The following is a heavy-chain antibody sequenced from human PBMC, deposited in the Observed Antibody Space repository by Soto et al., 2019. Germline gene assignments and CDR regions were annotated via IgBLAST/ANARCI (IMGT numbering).Heavy chain of an antibody. Sequence: SQTPSLPCFVSWDSVSTNSATLDWIRHSQSRGLEWLGRTYNRSSWSYDYPFSVQGRITINPDTSNNRFSLNLSSVTPDDTAVYYCVSLIGNSWLNPWGQETPVTVPQ. CDR2: TYNRSSWSY. D-gene: IGHD2-8*01. CDR1: WDSVSTNSAT. V-gene: IGHV6-1*01. J-gene: IGHJ5*02. CDR3: VSLIGNSWLNP.